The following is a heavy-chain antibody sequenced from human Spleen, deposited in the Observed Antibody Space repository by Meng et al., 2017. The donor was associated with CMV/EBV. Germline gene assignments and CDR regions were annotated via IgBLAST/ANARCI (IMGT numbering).Heavy chain of an antibody. Sequence: GRSLEISCAASGFTFDDYAMHWVRQAPGKGLEWVSGISWNSGSIGYADSVKGRFTISRDNAKNSLYLQMNSLRAEDTALYYCAKETYGMDVWGQGTTVTVSS. V-gene: IGHV3-9*01. CDR3: AKETYGMDV. CDR2: ISWNSGSI. CDR1: GFTFDDYA. J-gene: IGHJ6*02.